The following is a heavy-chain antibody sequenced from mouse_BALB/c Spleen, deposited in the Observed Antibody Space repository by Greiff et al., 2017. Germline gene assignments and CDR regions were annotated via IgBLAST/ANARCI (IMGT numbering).Heavy chain of an antibody. V-gene: IGHV5-17*02. CDR3: ARLTFYYRYDGYAMDY. D-gene: IGHD2-14*01. CDR1: GFTFSSFG. CDR2: ISSGSSTI. Sequence: EVQGVESGGGLVQPGGSRKLSCAASGFTFSSFGMHWVRQAPEKGLEWVAYISSGSSTIYYADTVKGRFTISRDNPKNTLFLQMTSLRSEDTAMYYCARLTFYYRYDGYAMDYWGQGTSVTVSS. J-gene: IGHJ4*01.